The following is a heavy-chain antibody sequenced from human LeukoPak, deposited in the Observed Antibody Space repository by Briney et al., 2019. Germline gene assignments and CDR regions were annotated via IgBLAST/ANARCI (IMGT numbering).Heavy chain of an antibody. CDR2: IKRDGSEK. J-gene: IGHJ4*02. V-gene: IGHV3-7*04. D-gene: IGHD5-24*01. CDR3: ARAITCDY. Sequence: GGSLRLSCAASGFTFSDSWMTRVRQTPGKGLEWVANIKRDGSEKNYVDSVKGRFTISRDNAKNSLYLQMNSLRAEDTAVYYCARAITCDYWGQGTLVTVSS. CDR1: GFTFSDSW.